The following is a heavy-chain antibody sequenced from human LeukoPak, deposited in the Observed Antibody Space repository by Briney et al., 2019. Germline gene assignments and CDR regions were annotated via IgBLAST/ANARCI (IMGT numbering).Heavy chain of an antibody. V-gene: IGHV4-30-4*01. J-gene: IGHJ3*02. Sequence: SETLSLTCTVSGGSISSGDYYWSWIRQPPGKGLEWIGYIYYSGSTYYNPSLKSRVTISVDTSRNQFSLKLSSATAADTAVYYCARGSHYDILTGYHIWGQGTMVTVSS. CDR1: GGSISSGDYY. D-gene: IGHD3-9*01. CDR3: ARGSHYDILTGYHI. CDR2: IYYSGST.